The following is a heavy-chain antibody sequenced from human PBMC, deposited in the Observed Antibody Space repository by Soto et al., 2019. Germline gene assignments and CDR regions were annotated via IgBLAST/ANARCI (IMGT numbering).Heavy chain of an antibody. V-gene: IGHV1-3*01. CDR3: ATRILTGSTIDAFDI. CDR1: GYSFTSYA. J-gene: IGHJ3*02. D-gene: IGHD3-9*01. CDR2: INAGNGNT. Sequence: ASVKVSCKASGYSFTSYAIHWVRQAPGQRLEWMGWINAGNGNTKIPQKFQGRVTMTEDTSTDTAYMELSSLRSEDTAVYYCATRILTGSTIDAFDIWGQGTMVTVSS.